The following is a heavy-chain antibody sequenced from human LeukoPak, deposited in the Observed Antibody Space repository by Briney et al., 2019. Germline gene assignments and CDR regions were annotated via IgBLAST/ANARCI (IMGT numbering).Heavy chain of an antibody. CDR2: IRSKANSYAT. Sequence: GGSLTLSCAASGFTFSGSAMHWVRQASGKGLEWVGRIRSKANSYATAYAASVKGRFTISRDDSKNTAYLQMNSLKTEDTAVYYCTRLPGIAASWGQGTLVTVSS. CDR1: GFTFSGSA. J-gene: IGHJ5*02. D-gene: IGHD6-13*01. V-gene: IGHV3-73*01. CDR3: TRLPGIAAS.